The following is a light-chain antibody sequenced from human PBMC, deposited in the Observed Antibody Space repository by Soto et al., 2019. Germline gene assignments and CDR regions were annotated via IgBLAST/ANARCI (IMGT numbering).Light chain of an antibody. CDR1: QSISSSY. Sequence: EIVLTQSPGTLSLSPGERATLSCRASQSISSSYFSWYQQKPGQAPRLLIYGASKRAPGIPDRFSGSGSGTDFTLTITRLEAEDFAVYYCQQYGSSPPVFTFGPGTKVDIK. CDR3: QQYGSSPPVFT. CDR2: GAS. J-gene: IGKJ3*01. V-gene: IGKV3-20*01.